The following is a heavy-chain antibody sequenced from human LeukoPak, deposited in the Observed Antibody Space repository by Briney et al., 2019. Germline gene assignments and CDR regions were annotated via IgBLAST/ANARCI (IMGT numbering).Heavy chain of an antibody. CDR1: GGSFSGYY. D-gene: IGHD3-22*01. V-gene: IGHV4-34*01. CDR3: ARDYTTYYYDSSGYYYSAFDI. Sequence: SETLSLTCAVYGGSFSGYYWSWIRQPPGKGLEWIGEINHSGSTNYNPSLKSRVTISVDTSKNQFSLKLSSVTAADTAVYYCARDYTTYYYDSSGYYYSAFDIWGQGTMVTVSS. CDR2: INHSGST. J-gene: IGHJ3*02.